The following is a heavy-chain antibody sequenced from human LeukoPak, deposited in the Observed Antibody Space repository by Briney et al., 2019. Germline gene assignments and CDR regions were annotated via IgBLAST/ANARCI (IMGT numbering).Heavy chain of an antibody. CDR2: INNNGGST. J-gene: IGHJ4*02. CDR3: AKPHTPYCSGGTCYLFDF. V-gene: IGHV3-23*01. CDR1: GFTFSSYA. D-gene: IGHD2-15*01. Sequence: GGSLRLSCAASGFTFSSYAMSWVRQAPVKGLEWVSHINNNGGSTSYADSVKGRFTISRDNSKNTLYLQLNSLRAEDTAVYYCAKPHTPYCSGGTCYLFDFWGQGTLVTVSS.